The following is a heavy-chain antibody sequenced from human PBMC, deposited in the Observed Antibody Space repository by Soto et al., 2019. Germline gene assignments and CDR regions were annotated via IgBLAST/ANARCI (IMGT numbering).Heavy chain of an antibody. CDR3: ASSYSGYDWVSYYYYGMDV. CDR2: IYHSGST. V-gene: IGHV4-4*02. D-gene: IGHD5-12*01. CDR1: GGSISSSNW. J-gene: IGHJ6*02. Sequence: SETLSLTCAVSGGSISSSNWWSWVRQPPGKGLEWIGEIYHSGSTNYNPSLKSRVTISVDKSKNQFSLKLSSVTAADTAVYYCASSYSGYDWVSYYYYGMDVWGQGTTVTVSS.